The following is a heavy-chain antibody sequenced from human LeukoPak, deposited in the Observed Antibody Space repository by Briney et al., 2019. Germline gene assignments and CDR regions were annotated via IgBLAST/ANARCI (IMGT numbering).Heavy chain of an antibody. CDR1: GYSFTSYW. Sequence: GESLKISCEASGYSFTSYWIAWVRQMPGKGLEWMGIIYPGDSDTRYSPSFQGQVTITADKSISTAYLQWSSLKASDTAMYYCARAAHRSRWGFDYWGQGTLVTVSS. D-gene: IGHD5-24*01. CDR2: IYPGDSDT. CDR3: ARAAHRSRWGFDY. J-gene: IGHJ4*02. V-gene: IGHV5-51*01.